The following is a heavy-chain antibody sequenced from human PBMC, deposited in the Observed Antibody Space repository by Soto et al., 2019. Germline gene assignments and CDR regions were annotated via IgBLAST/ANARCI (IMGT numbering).Heavy chain of an antibody. CDR1: GGSFSGYY. J-gene: IGHJ6*02. CDR3: ARSHPGFGVNYGMDV. D-gene: IGHD3-10*01. Sequence: SETLSLTCAVYGGSFSGYYWSRIRQPPGKGLEWIGEINHSGSTNYNPSLKSRVTISVDTSKNQFSLKLSSVTAADTAVYYCARSHPGFGVNYGMDVWGQGTTVTVSS. CDR2: INHSGST. V-gene: IGHV4-34*01.